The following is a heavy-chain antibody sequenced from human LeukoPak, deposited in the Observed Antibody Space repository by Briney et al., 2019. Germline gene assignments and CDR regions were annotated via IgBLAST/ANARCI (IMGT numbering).Heavy chain of an antibody. CDR1: GYTFTSYY. V-gene: IGHV1-46*01. Sequence: ASVKVSCKASGYTFTSYYMHWVRQAPGQGLEWMGIINPSGGSTSYAQKFQGRVTMTRDTSTSTVHMELSSLRSEDTAVYYCATHVDYGDYVSAPDYWGQGTLVTVSS. D-gene: IGHD4-17*01. CDR3: ATHVDYGDYVSAPDY. J-gene: IGHJ4*02. CDR2: INPSGGST.